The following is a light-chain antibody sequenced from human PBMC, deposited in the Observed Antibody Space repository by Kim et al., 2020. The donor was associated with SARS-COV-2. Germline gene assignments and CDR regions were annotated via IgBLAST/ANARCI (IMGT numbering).Light chain of an antibody. CDR1: QSGSNSR. CDR3: QQYGASSLT. CDR2: EAS. J-gene: IGKJ4*01. Sequence: CPGERGTLSCRASQSGSNSRLAWYQQKPGQAPRLLIYEASSRATGITDRFSGSGSGTDFTLTISRLEPEDFAVYYCQQYGASSLTFGGGTKVDIK. V-gene: IGKV3-20*01.